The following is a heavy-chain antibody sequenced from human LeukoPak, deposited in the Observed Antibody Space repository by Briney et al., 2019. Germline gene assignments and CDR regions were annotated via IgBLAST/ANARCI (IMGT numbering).Heavy chain of an antibody. Sequence: GASVKVSCKASGYTFTGYYMHWVRQAPGQGLEWMGWINPNSGDTYYAQKFQGKVTMTRDTSISTAYMELSGLRSGDTAVYYCARDFALFGGAYSFCYMDVWGKGTTVIVSS. J-gene: IGHJ6*03. D-gene: IGHD3-16*01. CDR3: ARDFALFGGAYSFCYMDV. CDR1: GYTFTGYY. V-gene: IGHV1-2*02. CDR2: INPNSGDT.